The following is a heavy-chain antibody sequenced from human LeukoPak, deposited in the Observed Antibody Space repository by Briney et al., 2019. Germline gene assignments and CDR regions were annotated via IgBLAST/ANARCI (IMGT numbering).Heavy chain of an antibody. Sequence: ASVKVSCKASGYTFTGYYMHWVRQAPGQGLEWMGWINPNSGGTNYAQKFQGRVTMTRDTSISTAYMELSRLRSDDTAVYYCARDLSRDSYNYGAFDIWGQGTMVTVSS. V-gene: IGHV1-2*02. CDR2: INPNSGGT. J-gene: IGHJ3*02. CDR1: GYTFTGYY. CDR3: ARDLSRDSYNYGAFDI. D-gene: IGHD5-24*01.